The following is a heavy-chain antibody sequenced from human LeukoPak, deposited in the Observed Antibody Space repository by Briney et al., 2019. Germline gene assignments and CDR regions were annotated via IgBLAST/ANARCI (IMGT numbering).Heavy chain of an antibody. CDR2: IIPILGIA. D-gene: IGHD1-7*01. CDR3: ARPITGTTYAFDI. V-gene: IGHV1-69*04. Sequence: SVKVSCKASGGTFSSYAISWVRQAPGQGLEWMGRIIPILGIASYAQKFQGRVTITADKSTSTAYMELSSLRSEDTAVYYCARPITGTTYAFDIWGQGTMVTVSS. CDR1: GGTFSSYA. J-gene: IGHJ3*02.